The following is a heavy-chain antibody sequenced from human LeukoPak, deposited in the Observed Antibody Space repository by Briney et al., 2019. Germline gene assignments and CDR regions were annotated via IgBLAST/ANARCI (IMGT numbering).Heavy chain of an antibody. CDR2: IKSKTDGETT. CDR3: TTVVMIVVVQGAFDI. CDR1: GFTFSRAW. D-gene: IGHD3-22*01. V-gene: IGHV3-15*01. Sequence: GGSLRLSCAASGFTFSRAWMNWVRQAPGKGLEWVGRIKSKTDGETTDYAAPVKGRFTISRDDSKNTLYLQMNSLKTEDTAVYYCTTVVMIVVVQGAFDIWGQGTMVTVSS. J-gene: IGHJ3*02.